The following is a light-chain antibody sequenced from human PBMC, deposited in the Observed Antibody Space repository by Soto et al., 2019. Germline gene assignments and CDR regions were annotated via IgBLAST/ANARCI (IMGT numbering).Light chain of an antibody. CDR1: QSVSSN. Sequence: EIVMTQSAATLSGSPGERATLSWGASQSVSSNLAWYQQKPGQAPRLLIYDASIRATGIPARFSGSGSGTEFTLTISSLQSEDFAVYYCQQYTTSSWTFGQGTKVDIK. CDR3: QQYTTSSWT. V-gene: IGKV3-15*01. J-gene: IGKJ1*01. CDR2: DAS.